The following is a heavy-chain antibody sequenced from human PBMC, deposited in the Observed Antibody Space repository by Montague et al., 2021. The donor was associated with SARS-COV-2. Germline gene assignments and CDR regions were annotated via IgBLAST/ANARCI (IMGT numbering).Heavy chain of an antibody. Sequence: TLSLTCTVSGASISNPTYSWGWIRQPAGKELEWIGRMFTSGSTTYNPSLMSRVTISVDTSKNQFSLRLNSVTAADTAVYYCVREGGSMTFDYWGQGILVTVSS. V-gene: IGHV4-61*02. CDR3: VREGGSMTFDY. D-gene: IGHD1-26*01. CDR1: GASISNPTYS. CDR2: MFTSGST. J-gene: IGHJ4*02.